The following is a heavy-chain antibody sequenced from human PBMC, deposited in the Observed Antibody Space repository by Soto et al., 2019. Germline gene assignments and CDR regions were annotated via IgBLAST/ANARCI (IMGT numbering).Heavy chain of an antibody. D-gene: IGHD3-10*01. Sequence: ASVKVSCKASGYIFTGYFIQWLRQAPGQGLEWMGWINPNTSATNYAQKLQGRVTMTTDTSTSTAYMELRSLRSDDTAVYYCARDIGSGSYYILYYYYYYGMDVWGQGTTVTVSS. J-gene: IGHJ6*02. V-gene: IGHV1-18*01. CDR1: GYIFTGYF. CDR3: ARDIGSGSYYILYYYYYYGMDV. CDR2: INPNTSAT.